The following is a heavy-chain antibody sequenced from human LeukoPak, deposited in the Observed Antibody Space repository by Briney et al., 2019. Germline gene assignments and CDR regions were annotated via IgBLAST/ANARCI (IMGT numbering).Heavy chain of an antibody. J-gene: IGHJ3*02. CDR1: GGSFSGYY. CDR2: INHSGST. D-gene: IGHD6-13*01. CDR3: ARGGHSSSWYGDI. V-gene: IGHV4-34*01. Sequence: PSEILSLTCAVYGGSFSGYYWSWIRQPPGKGLEWIGEINHSGSTNYNPSLKSRVTISVDTSKNQFSLKLSSVTAADTAVYYCARGGHSSSWYGDIWGQGTMVTVSS.